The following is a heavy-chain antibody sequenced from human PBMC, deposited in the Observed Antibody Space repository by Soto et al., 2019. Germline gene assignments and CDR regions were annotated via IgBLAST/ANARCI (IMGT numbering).Heavy chain of an antibody. Sequence: QVHLLESGGGVVQPGGSLRLSCVASGFTFSNFGIHWVRQAPGKGLEWLAVVSCDEDNKFYADSVRGRFTISRDNSKETVYLQVNSMRRDDTAVYFFSKVRTENSGVAIDHWGQGTLVTVSS. CDR2: VSCDEDNK. D-gene: IGHD5-12*01. CDR3: SKVRTENSGVAIDH. J-gene: IGHJ4*02. CDR1: GFTFSNFG. V-gene: IGHV3-30*18.